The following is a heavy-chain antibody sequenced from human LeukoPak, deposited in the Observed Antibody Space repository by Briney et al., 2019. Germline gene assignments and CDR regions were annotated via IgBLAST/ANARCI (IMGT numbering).Heavy chain of an antibody. D-gene: IGHD3-3*01. CDR3: AREAVYYDFWSGFYTYGNFDY. J-gene: IGHJ4*02. CDR1: GGSISSYY. Sequence: SETLSLTCTVSGGSISSYYWSWIRLPPGKGLEWIGYIYYSGSTNYNPSLKSRVTISVDTSKNQFSLKLSSVTAADTAVYYCAREAVYYDFWSGFYTYGNFDYWGQGTLVTVSS. V-gene: IGHV4-59*01. CDR2: IYYSGST.